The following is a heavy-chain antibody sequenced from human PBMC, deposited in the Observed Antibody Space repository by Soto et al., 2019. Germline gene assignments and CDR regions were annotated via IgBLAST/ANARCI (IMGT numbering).Heavy chain of an antibody. CDR3: ARVIRGAYYNSPLDT. D-gene: IGHD3-10*01. CDR1: GYTFTGYF. Sequence: ASVKVSCKXSGYTFTGYFMHWVRQAPGQGLEWVGWINPYSGGADYAQSFQGRVTMTRDTSISTVYMELSRLRFDDTAVYYCARVIRGAYYNSPLDTWGQGTVVTVSS. CDR2: INPYSGGA. V-gene: IGHV1-2*02. J-gene: IGHJ5*02.